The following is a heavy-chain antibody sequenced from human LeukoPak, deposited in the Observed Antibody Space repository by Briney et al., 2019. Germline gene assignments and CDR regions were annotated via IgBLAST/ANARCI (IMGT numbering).Heavy chain of an antibody. CDR1: GFTFRSHW. CDR3: TRVGQSYSTSGQALDH. J-gene: IGHJ4*02. CDR2: IDGDESAT. Sequence: TGGSLRLSCAASGFTFRSHWMHWVRQAPGKGLIWVSRIDGDESATYYGDSVKGRFTMSRDNARNSLYLQMNSLGAEDTAVYYCTRVGQSYSTSGQALDHWGQGTLVTVSS. D-gene: IGHD2-8*01. V-gene: IGHV3-74*01.